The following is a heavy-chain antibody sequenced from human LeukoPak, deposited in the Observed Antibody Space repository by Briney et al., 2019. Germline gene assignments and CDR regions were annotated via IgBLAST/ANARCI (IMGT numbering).Heavy chain of an antibody. Sequence: EGSLRLSCAASGFTFSNSGMSWVRQAPGKGLEWVSAISTDAGETHYADSVKGRFTISRDNSKNTVSLQMSSLRAEDTALYYCAKGSGNGYGSGPFDYWGQGTLVTVSS. CDR3: AKGSGNGYGSGPFDY. CDR2: ISTDAGET. D-gene: IGHD3-10*01. V-gene: IGHV3-23*01. CDR1: GFTFSNSG. J-gene: IGHJ4*02.